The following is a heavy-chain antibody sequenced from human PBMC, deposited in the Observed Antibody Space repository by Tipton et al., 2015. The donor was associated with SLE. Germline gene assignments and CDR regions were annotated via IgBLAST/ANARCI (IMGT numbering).Heavy chain of an antibody. Sequence: TLSLTCTVSGGSISNGMYYYNWIRQPAGKGLEWIGRIYSSGNTNNSPSLNYNPSLKSRVTMSIDTSKNQFSLKLSSVTAADTAVYFCARGITTWIDGRPYYYYGVDVWGQGTTVTVSS. CDR2: IYSSGNT. D-gene: IGHD1-1*01. CDR3: ARGITTWIDGRPYYYYGVDV. J-gene: IGHJ6*02. CDR1: GGSISNGMYY. V-gene: IGHV4-61*02.